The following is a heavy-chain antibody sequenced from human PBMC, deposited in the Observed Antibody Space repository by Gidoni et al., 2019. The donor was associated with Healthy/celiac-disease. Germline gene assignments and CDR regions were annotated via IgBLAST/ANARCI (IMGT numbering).Heavy chain of an antibody. D-gene: IGHD3-3*01. J-gene: IGHJ4*02. V-gene: IGHV4-59*01. CDR2: IYYSGST. Sequence: QVQLQESGPGLVKPSETLSLTCTVSGGSISSYYWSWIRRPPGKGLEWIGYIYYSGSTNYNPSLKSRVTISVDTSKNQFSLKLSSVTAADTAVYYCARGSFWSGYSFGGYYFDYWGQGTLVTVSS. CDR1: GGSISSYY. CDR3: ARGSFWSGYSFGGYYFDY.